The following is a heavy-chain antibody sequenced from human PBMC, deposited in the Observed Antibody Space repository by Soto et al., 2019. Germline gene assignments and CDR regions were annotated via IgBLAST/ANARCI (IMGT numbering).Heavy chain of an antibody. J-gene: IGHJ4*02. D-gene: IGHD5-12*01. CDR1: GFTFSSYA. CDR3: ARDSGYDYYVY. Sequence: GGSLRLSCAASGFTFSSYAMSWVRQAPGKGLEWVSAISGSGGSTYYADSVKGRFTISRDNSKNTLYLQMNSLRAEDTAVYYCARDSGYDYYVYWGQGTLVTVSS. CDR2: ISGSGGST. V-gene: IGHV3-23*01.